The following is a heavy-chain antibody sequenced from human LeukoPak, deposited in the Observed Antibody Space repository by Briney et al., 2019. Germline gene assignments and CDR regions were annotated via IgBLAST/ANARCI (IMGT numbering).Heavy chain of an antibody. CDR2: IYTSGST. CDR3: ARENSGSYREFDY. Sequence: SETLSLTCTVSGGSISSYYWSWIRQPAGKGLEWIGRIYTSGSTNHDASLKSRVSMSVDTSKNQFSLKLSSVTAADTAVFYCARENSGSYREFDYWGQRTLVTVSS. CDR1: GGSISSYY. D-gene: IGHD1-26*01. J-gene: IGHJ4*02. V-gene: IGHV4-4*07.